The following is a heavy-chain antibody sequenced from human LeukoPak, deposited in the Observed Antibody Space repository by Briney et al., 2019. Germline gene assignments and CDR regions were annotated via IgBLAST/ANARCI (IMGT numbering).Heavy chain of an antibody. Sequence: PGGSLRLSCAASGFTFSSYAMHWVRQAPGKGLEWVAVISYDGSNKYYADSVKGRFTISRDNSKNTLYLQMNSLSAEDMAVYYCAKVRSYQLPIDYWGQGTLVTVSS. CDR2: ISYDGSNK. D-gene: IGHD2-2*01. J-gene: IGHJ4*02. CDR1: GFTFSSYA. CDR3: AKVRSYQLPIDY. V-gene: IGHV3-30-3*01.